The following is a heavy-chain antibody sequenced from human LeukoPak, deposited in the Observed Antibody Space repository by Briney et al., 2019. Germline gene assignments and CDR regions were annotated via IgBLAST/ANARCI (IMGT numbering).Heavy chain of an antibody. CDR3: AKAQGGATFEHFDY. J-gene: IGHJ4*02. Sequence: GGSLRLSCAASGFTFSSYAMSRVRQAPGKGMEWVSAISGSGGSTYYADSVKGRFTISRDNSKNTLYLQMNSLRAEDTAVYYCAKAQGGATFEHFDYWGQGTLVTVSS. V-gene: IGHV3-23*01. CDR2: ISGSGGST. D-gene: IGHD1-26*01. CDR1: GFTFSSYA.